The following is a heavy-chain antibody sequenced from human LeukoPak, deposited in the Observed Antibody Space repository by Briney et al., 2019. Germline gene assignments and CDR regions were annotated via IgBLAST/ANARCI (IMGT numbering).Heavy chain of an antibody. V-gene: IGHV3-11*01. J-gene: IGHJ4*02. CDR1: GFTFSDYY. Sequence: GGSLRLSCAASGFTFSDYYMSWIRQAPGKGLEWVSYISSSGSTIYYADSVKGRFTISRDNSKNTLYLQMNSLRAEDTAVYYCARSLKGCSGGSCYYHFDYWGQGTLVTVSS. CDR3: ARSLKGCSGGSCYYHFDY. CDR2: ISSSGSTI. D-gene: IGHD2-15*01.